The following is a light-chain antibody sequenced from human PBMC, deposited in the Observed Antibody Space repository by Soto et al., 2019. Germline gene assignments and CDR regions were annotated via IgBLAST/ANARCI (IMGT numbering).Light chain of an antibody. V-gene: IGKV3-20*01. CDR3: QQYSDTPKT. CDR1: QSVRTD. J-gene: IGKJ1*01. Sequence: EIVLTQSPGSLSLSPGDRATLSCRASQSVRTDLAWYQQKPGQAPRLLIYGASSRAAGIPDRFRGSGSGTDFILTISSLEPEDFAVYHCQQYSDTPKTFGQGTKVEIK. CDR2: GAS.